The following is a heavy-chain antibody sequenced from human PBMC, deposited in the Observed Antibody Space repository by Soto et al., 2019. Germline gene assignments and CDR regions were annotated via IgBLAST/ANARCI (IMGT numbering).Heavy chain of an antibody. V-gene: IGHV4-31*03. Sequence: SETLSLTCTVSGGSISSGGYYWSWIRQHPGKGLEWIGYIYYSGSTYYNPSLKSRVTISVDTSKNQFSLKLSSVTAADTAVYYCARDNGGGYDILTGYYADGSRNYFDYWGQGTLVTVSS. D-gene: IGHD3-9*01. CDR2: IYYSGST. CDR1: GGSISSGGYY. J-gene: IGHJ4*02. CDR3: ARDNGGGYDILTGYYADGSRNYFDY.